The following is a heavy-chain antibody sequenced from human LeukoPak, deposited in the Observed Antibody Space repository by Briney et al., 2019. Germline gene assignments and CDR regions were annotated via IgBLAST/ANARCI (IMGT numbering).Heavy chain of an antibody. Sequence: SETLSLTCGVYGGSFSGYYWIWIRQPPGKGLEWIGEINHSGSTKYNPSLKSRVTISIDTSKNQFSLKLSSVTAADTAVYYCARISVGATPYIDVWGEGTTVTVSS. CDR2: INHSGST. CDR1: GGSFSGYY. CDR3: ARISVGATPYIDV. J-gene: IGHJ6*03. D-gene: IGHD1-26*01. V-gene: IGHV4-34*01.